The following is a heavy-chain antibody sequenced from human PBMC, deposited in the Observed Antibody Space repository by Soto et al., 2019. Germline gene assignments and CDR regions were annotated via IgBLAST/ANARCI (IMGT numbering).Heavy chain of an antibody. Sequence: GESLKISCKGSGYSFTSYWIGWVRQMPGKGLEWMGIIYPGDSDTRYSPSFQGQVTISADKSISTAYLQWSSLKASDTAMYYCARVITGAAVGPDYYYYGMDVWGQGTTVTVSS. D-gene: IGHD3-16*01. CDR1: GYSFTSYW. V-gene: IGHV5-51*01. CDR2: IYPGDSDT. CDR3: ARVITGAAVGPDYYYYGMDV. J-gene: IGHJ6*02.